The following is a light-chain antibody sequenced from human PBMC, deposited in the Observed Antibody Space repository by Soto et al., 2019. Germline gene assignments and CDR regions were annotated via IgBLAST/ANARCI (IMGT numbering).Light chain of an antibody. V-gene: IGKV3-20*01. CDR3: QQFGSSIPHT. CDR1: QVIGSRY. Sequence: EIVMTQSPGTLSLSPGERATISCRASQVIGSRYLAWYHQESGQAPRLLIYGASSRATGIPDRFSGSGSVTDFTLTISRLEAADFGVYYCQQFGSSIPHTFSQGTKLEIK. CDR2: GAS. J-gene: IGKJ2*01.